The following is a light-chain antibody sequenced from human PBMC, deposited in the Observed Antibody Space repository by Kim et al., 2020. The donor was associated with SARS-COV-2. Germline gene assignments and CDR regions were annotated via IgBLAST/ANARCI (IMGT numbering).Light chain of an antibody. CDR1: SLRMSY. J-gene: IGLJ2*01. CDR2: GEN. Sequence: SSELTQDPAVSVALGQTVTITCQGDSLRMSYASWYRQKPGQAPVLVIYGENSRPSGIPDRFFGSYSRNTASLTIGGAQAEDEADYYCQSRDIGSDHVLFGGGTRLTVL. V-gene: IGLV3-19*01. CDR3: QSRDIGSDHVL.